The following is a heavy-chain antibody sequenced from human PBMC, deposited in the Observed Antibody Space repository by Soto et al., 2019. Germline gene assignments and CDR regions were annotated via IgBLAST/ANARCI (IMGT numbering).Heavy chain of an antibody. D-gene: IGHD2-15*01. V-gene: IGHV4-59*11. CDR3: ARARGGYIDY. J-gene: IGHJ4*02. CDR2: IYYSGST. CDR1: DCKIGGLG. Sequence: TVSDCKIGGLGWRWIRQTPGKGLEWIGYIYYSGSTNYNPSLKSRVTISVDTSKNQFSLKLSSVTAAVTAVYDCARARGGYIDYRGKGTL.